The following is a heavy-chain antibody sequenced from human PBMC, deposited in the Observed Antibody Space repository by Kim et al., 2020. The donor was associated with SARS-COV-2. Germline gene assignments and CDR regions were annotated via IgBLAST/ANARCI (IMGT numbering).Heavy chain of an antibody. CDR2: IYYSGST. CDR3: AREEATYEDAGAAGYYYGMDV. Sequence: SETLSLTCTVSGGSISSGGYYWSWIRQHPGKGLEWIGYIYYSGSTYYNPSLKSRVTISVDTSKNQFSLKLSSVTAADTAVYYCAREEATYEDAGAAGYYYGMDVWGQGTTVTVSS. CDR1: GGSISSGGYY. J-gene: IGHJ6*02. V-gene: IGHV4-31*03. D-gene: IGHD5-12*01.